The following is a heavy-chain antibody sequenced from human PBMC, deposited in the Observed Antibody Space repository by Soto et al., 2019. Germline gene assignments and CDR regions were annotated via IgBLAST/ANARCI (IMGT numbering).Heavy chain of an antibody. J-gene: IGHJ4*02. CDR2: ISSSSSTI. V-gene: IGHV3-48*01. Sequence: EVQLVESGGGLVQPGGSLRLSCAASGFTFSSYSMNWVRQAPGKGLEWVSYISSSSSTIYYADSVKGRFTISRDNAKNSLYLQRNSLRAEDTAVYYCARAKYYGSPGDFDYWGQGTLVTVSS. CDR1: GFTFSSYS. CDR3: ARAKYYGSPGDFDY. D-gene: IGHD3-10*01.